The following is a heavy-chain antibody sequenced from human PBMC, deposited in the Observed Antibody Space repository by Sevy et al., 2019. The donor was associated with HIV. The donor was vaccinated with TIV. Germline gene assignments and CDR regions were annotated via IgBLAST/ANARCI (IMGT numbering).Heavy chain of an antibody. Sequence: GGSLRLSCAASGFTFSSYAMSWVRQAPGKGLEWVSAISGSGGSTYYADSVKGRFTIPRDNSKNTLYLQMNSLRAEDTGVYYCVKAAAGRNFDYWGQGTLVTVSS. J-gene: IGHJ4*02. CDR2: ISGSGGST. CDR3: VKAAAGRNFDY. V-gene: IGHV3-23*01. CDR1: GFTFSSYA. D-gene: IGHD6-13*01.